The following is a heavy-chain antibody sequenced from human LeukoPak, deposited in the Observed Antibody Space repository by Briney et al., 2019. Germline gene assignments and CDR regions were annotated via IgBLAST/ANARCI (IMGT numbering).Heavy chain of an antibody. V-gene: IGHV3-74*01. CDR2: IETDGSST. J-gene: IGHJ4*02. CDR1: GLSFSRYW. Sequence: GGSLRLSCAASGLSFSRYWMHWVRQAPGKGLVWVSRIETDGSSTNYADSVKGRFTISRDNAKNTLYLQMNSLRAEDTAVYYCARGPLIAAAGTWWGQGTLVTVSS. D-gene: IGHD6-13*01. CDR3: ARGPLIAAAGTW.